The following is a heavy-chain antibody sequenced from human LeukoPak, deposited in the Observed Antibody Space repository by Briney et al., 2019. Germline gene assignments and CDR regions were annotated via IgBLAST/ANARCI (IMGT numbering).Heavy chain of an antibody. CDR2: IYYSGST. CDR1: GGSISSSSYY. CDR3: ARDWIDYYGSGSYYRGYDY. J-gene: IGHJ4*02. V-gene: IGHV4-39*07. Sequence: SETLSLTCTVSGGSISSSSYYWGWIRQPPGKGLEWIGSIYYSGSTYYNPPLKSRVTISVDTSKNQFSLKLSSVTAADTAVYYCARDWIDYYGSGSYYRGYDYWGQGTLVTVSS. D-gene: IGHD3-10*01.